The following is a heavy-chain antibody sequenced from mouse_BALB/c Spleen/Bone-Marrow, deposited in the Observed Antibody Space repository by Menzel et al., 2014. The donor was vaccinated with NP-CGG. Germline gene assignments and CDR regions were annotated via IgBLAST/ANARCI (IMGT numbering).Heavy chain of an antibody. J-gene: IGHJ3*01. D-gene: IGHD2-10*02. CDR1: GFTFSDFY. CDR2: SRNKAKYYTT. CDR3: ARDVGYGNYFVY. Sequence: EVQLQQSGGGLVQPGDSLRLSCATSGFTFSDFYMEWVRPPPGKRLEWIAASRNKAKYYTTEYSASVKGRFIVSRDTSQSVLYLQMNALRAEDTAIYYCARDVGYGNYFVYWGQGTLVTVSA. V-gene: IGHV7-1*02.